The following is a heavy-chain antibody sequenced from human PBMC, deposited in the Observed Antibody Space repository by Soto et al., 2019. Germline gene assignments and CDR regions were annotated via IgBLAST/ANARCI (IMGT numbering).Heavy chain of an antibody. Sequence: SETLSLTCTVSGGSVSNSNYYWVWISQSPGQGLEWIASVYYRGRSYSKSSVKSRVTISVDTSKNQFSLNLSSVTASDTAVYYCVSQRTSVLTQAYFDYWGPGALVTVSS. CDR3: VSQRTSVLTQAYFDY. D-gene: IGHD2-8*01. V-gene: IGHV4-39*01. CDR2: VYYRGRS. CDR1: GGSVSNSNYY. J-gene: IGHJ4*02.